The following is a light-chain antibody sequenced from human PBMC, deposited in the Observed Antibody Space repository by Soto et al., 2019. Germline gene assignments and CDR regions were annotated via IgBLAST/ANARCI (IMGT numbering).Light chain of an antibody. Sequence: EIVMTQSPATPSLSPGERATLSCRASQSINSNLAWYQQKPGQAPRLLIYGASTRATGIPARFSGSGSGTEFTLTISSLQSEDFAVYYCQQYNNWPQTFGQGTKVDIK. J-gene: IGKJ1*01. CDR2: GAS. CDR3: QQYNNWPQT. V-gene: IGKV3-15*01. CDR1: QSINSN.